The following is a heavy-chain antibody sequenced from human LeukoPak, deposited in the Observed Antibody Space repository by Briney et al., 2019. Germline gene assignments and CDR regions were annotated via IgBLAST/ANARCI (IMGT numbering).Heavy chain of an antibody. Sequence: ASVKVSCKASGYTFTSYYMHWVRQAPGQGLEWMGIINPSGGSTSYAQKFQGRVTMTRDTSTSTVYMELSSLGSEDTAVYYCAREAYCGGDCPNDAFDIWGQGTMVTVSS. J-gene: IGHJ3*02. CDR2: INPSGGST. CDR1: GYTFTSYY. CDR3: AREAYCGGDCPNDAFDI. V-gene: IGHV1-46*01. D-gene: IGHD2-21*02.